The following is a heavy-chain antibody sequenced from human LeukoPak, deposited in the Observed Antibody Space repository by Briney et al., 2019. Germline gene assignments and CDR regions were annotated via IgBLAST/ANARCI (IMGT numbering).Heavy chain of an antibody. CDR1: GFSISSYW. V-gene: IGHV3-74*01. CDR3: ARDRTTITLFEL. D-gene: IGHD4-11*01. CDR2: ISPDGSTT. J-gene: IGHJ4*02. Sequence: GGSLRLSCAASGFSISSYWMHWVRQVPGKGLVWVSRISPDGSTTGYADSVKGRFTASRDNARNTLYLQINSLRAEDSAVYYCARDRTTITLFELWGQGTLVTVSS.